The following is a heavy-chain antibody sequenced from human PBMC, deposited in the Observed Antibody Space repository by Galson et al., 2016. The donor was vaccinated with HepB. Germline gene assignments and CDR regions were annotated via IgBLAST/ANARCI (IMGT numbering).Heavy chain of an antibody. Sequence: SLRLSCAASGFTFNNYGMTWVRQAPGKGLEVVSSISRSGDSRDYADSVKGRFTISRDNSNNMLFLQMSSLRVDDTAVYYCAKRHEYCPPVGCSVDSWGQGTLVSVSS. J-gene: IGHJ4*02. CDR3: AKRHEYCPPVGCSVDS. V-gene: IGHV3-23*01. CDR2: ISRSGDSR. CDR1: GFTFNNYG. D-gene: IGHD2/OR15-2a*01.